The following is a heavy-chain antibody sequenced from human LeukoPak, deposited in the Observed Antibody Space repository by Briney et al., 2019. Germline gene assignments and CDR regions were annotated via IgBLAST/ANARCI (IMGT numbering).Heavy chain of an antibody. V-gene: IGHV3-11*04. D-gene: IGHD4/OR15-4a*01. CDR3: ARTPLTMVYYFDY. Sequence: GGSLRLSCAASGFTFSDYYMSWIRQAPGKGLEWVSYISSSGSTIYYADSVKGRFTISRDNAKNSLYLQMNSLRAEDTAVYYCARTPLTMVYYFDYWGQGTLVTVSS. CDR2: ISSSGSTI. CDR1: GFTFSDYY. J-gene: IGHJ4*02.